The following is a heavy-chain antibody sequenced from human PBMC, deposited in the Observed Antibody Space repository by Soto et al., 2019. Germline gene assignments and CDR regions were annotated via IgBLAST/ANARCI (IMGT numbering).Heavy chain of an antibody. J-gene: IGHJ4*02. D-gene: IGHD2-15*01. CDR2: ISSSSSYT. Sequence: PVGSLRLSCAASGFTFSDYYMSWIRQAPGKGLEWVSYISSSSSYTNYADSVKGRFTISRDNAKNSLYLQMNSLSAEDTAVYYCARGPPFAATHLDYWGQGTQVTVSS. CDR1: GFTFSDYY. V-gene: IGHV3-11*06. CDR3: ARGPPFAATHLDY.